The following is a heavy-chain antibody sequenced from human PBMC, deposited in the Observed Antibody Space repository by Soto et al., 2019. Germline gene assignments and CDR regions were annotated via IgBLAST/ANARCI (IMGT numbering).Heavy chain of an antibody. CDR2: ISSSSSTI. CDR1: GFTFSSYS. CDR3: ARVTQSIFGVSYYYMDV. V-gene: IGHV3-48*01. Sequence: GGSLRLSCAASGFTFSSYSMNWVRQAPGKGLEWVSYISSSSSTIYYADSVKGRFTISRDNAKNSLYLQMNSLRAEDTAVYYCARVTQSIFGVSYYYMDVWGKGTTVTVSS. J-gene: IGHJ6*03. D-gene: IGHD3-3*01.